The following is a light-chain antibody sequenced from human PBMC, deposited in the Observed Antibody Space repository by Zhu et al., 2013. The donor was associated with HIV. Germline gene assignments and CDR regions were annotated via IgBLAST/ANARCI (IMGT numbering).Light chain of an antibody. V-gene: IGKV1-5*03. J-gene: IGKJ1*01. Sequence: DIQMTQSPSTLSATVGDRVTITCRASQSIGAWLAWYQQKPGGTPKLLIYQTSSLESGVPSRFSGSGSGTQFTLTISSLQPEDFATYYCQHYHSFPWMFGHGTKVEI. CDR1: QSIGAW. CDR2: QTS. CDR3: QHYHSFPWM.